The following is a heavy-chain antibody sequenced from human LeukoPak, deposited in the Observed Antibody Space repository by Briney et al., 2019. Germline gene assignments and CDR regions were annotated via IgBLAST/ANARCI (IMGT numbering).Heavy chain of an antibody. Sequence: ASVKVSCKASGYTFTSYYMHWVRQAPGQGLEWMGGIIPIFGTANYAQKFQGRVTITADESTSTAYMELSSLRSEDTAVYYCARGTRDCSGGSCYSVHFDYWGQGTLVTVSS. D-gene: IGHD2-15*01. J-gene: IGHJ4*02. CDR3: ARGTRDCSGGSCYSVHFDY. CDR2: IIPIFGTA. CDR1: GYTFTSYY. V-gene: IGHV1-69*13.